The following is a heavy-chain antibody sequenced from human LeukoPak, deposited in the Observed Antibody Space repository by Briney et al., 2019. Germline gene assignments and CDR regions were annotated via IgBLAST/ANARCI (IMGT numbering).Heavy chain of an antibody. V-gene: IGHV3-48*03. CDR3: AKDQSRVGELTTADY. Sequence: SGGSLRLSCAASGFTFSSYEMNWVRQAPGKGLEWVSYISSSGSTIYYADSVKGRFTISRDNSKNTLYLQMNSLRAEDTAVYYCAKDQSRVGELTTADYWGQGTLVTVSS. CDR1: GFTFSSYE. CDR2: ISSSGSTI. D-gene: IGHD3-10*01. J-gene: IGHJ4*02.